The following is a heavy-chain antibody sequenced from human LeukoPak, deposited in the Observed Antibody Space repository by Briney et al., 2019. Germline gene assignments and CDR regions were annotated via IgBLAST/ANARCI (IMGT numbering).Heavy chain of an antibody. J-gene: IGHJ6*02. CDR3: ARDRSAGPPIYGMDV. V-gene: IGHV3-9*01. Sequence: PGGSLRLSCAASGFTFEHYAIHWVRQAPGKGLEWVSGISWNSGHIGYADSVKGRFTISRDNSKNTLYLQMNSLRAEDTAVYYCARDRSAGPPIYGMDVWGQGTTVTVSS. CDR1: GFTFEHYA. CDR2: ISWNSGHI. D-gene: IGHD6-19*01.